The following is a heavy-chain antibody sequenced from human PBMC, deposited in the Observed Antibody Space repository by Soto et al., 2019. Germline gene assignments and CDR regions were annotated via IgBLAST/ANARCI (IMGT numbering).Heavy chain of an antibody. CDR2: ISDSGGST. V-gene: IGHV3-23*01. CDR3: AKDQAEDGGAVAGTGY. CDR1: GFTFSSYA. J-gene: IGHJ4*02. Sequence: EVQLLESGGGLVQPGGSLRLSCAASGFTFSSYAMSWVRQAPGKGLEWVSAISDSGGSTYYADSVKGRFTISRDNSKNTLYLQMNSLRAEDTAVYYCAKDQAEDGGAVAGTGYWGQGTLVTVSS. D-gene: IGHD6-19*01.